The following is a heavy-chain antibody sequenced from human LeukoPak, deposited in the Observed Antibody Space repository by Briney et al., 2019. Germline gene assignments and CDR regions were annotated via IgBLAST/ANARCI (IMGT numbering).Heavy chain of an antibody. V-gene: IGHV3-21*01. D-gene: IGHD6-6*01. CDR3: ARDSGDSSSSGSVDY. CDR2: ISSSSSYI. J-gene: IGHJ4*02. Sequence: PGGSLRLSCAASGFTFSSYSMNWVRQAPGKGLEWVSSISSSSSYIYYADSVKGRFTISRDNAKNSLYLQMNSLRAEDTAVYYCARDSGDSSSSGSVDYWGQGTLVTVSS. CDR1: GFTFSSYS.